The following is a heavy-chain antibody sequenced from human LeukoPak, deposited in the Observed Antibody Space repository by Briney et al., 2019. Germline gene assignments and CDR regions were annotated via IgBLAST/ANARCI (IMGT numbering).Heavy chain of an antibody. CDR2: IIPIFGTA. CDR1: GGTFISYA. D-gene: IGHD3-3*01. Sequence: ASVKVSCTASGGTFISYAISWVRQAPGQGLEWMGGIIPIFGTANYAQKFQGRVTITADESTSTAYMELSSLRSEDTAVYYCARSRDDFWSGYLNWFDPWGQGTLVTVSS. J-gene: IGHJ5*02. V-gene: IGHV1-69*13. CDR3: ARSRDDFWSGYLNWFDP.